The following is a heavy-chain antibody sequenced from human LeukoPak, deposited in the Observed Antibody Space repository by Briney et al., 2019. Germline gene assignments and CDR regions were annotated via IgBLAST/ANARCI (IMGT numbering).Heavy chain of an antibody. D-gene: IGHD1-26*01. CDR2: IDARSGIT. V-gene: IGHV3-48*01. CDR1: GFTFSSYA. Sequence: GGSLRLSCSTSGFTFSSYAMSWVRQAPGKGPEWVSYIDARSGITYYADSVQGRFTISRDNAKQSVFLQMNRLRVDDTAVYYCASGMRVGPNIWGQGTLVTVSS. J-gene: IGHJ4*02. CDR3: ASGMRVGPNI.